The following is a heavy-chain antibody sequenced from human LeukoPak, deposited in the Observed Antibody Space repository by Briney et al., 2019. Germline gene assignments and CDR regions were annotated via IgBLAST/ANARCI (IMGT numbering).Heavy chain of an antibody. D-gene: IGHD2-8*01. J-gene: IGHJ4*02. Sequence: SQTLSLTCTVSGGSISSGGYYWSWIRQPPGKGLEWIGYIYHSGSTYYNPSLKSRVTISVDRSKNQFSLKLSSVTAADTAVYYCARYCTNGVCYIWGQGTLVTVSS. CDR2: IYHSGST. V-gene: IGHV4-30-2*01. CDR1: GGSISSGGYY. CDR3: ARYCTNGVCYI.